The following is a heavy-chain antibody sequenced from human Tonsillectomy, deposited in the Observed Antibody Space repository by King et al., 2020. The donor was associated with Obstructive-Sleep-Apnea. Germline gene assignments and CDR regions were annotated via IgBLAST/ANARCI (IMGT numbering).Heavy chain of an antibody. CDR2: IYWDDDK. Sequence: TLKESGPTLVKPTQTLTLTCTFSGFSLSSSGVGVGWIRQPPGKALEWLALIYWDDDKRYSPSLKSRVTITKDTSKNPVVLTMTKMDPVDTATYYCAHSRFSSSLWGMDVWGQGTTVTVSS. CDR1: GFSLSSSGVG. J-gene: IGHJ6*02. D-gene: IGHD6-13*01. V-gene: IGHV2-5*02. CDR3: AHSRFSSSLWGMDV.